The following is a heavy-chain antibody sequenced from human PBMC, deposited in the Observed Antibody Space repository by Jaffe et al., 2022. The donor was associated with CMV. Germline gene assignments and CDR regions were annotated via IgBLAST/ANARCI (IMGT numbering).Heavy chain of an antibody. D-gene: IGHD4-4*01. V-gene: IGHV3-48*03. CDR2: ISSSGSTI. CDR3: ARDSSVHTMTTVTPKWFDP. CDR1: GFTFSSYE. Sequence: EVQLVESGGGLVQPGGSLRLSCAASGFTFSSYEMNWVRQAPGKGLEWVSYISSSGSTIYYADSVKGRFTISRDNAKNSLYLQMNSLRAEDTAVYYCARDSSVHTMTTVTPKWFDPWGQGTLVTVSS. J-gene: IGHJ5*02.